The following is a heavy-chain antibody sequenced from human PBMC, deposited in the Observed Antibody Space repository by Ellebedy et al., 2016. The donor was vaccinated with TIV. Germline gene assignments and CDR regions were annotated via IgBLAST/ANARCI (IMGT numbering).Heavy chain of an antibody. Sequence: GESLKISCAASGFTFSTYAMAWVRQTPGKGLEWVSGIYGSGRGISYADSVKGRFTISRDNSKNTLYLQMNSLRAEDTAVYYCAKDRRAFDYWGQGTLVTVSS. J-gene: IGHJ4*02. CDR3: AKDRRAFDY. CDR1: GFTFSTYA. CDR2: IYGSGRGI. V-gene: IGHV3-23*01.